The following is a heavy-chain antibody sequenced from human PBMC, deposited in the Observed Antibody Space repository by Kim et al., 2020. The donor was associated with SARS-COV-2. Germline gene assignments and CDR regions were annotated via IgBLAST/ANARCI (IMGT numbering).Heavy chain of an antibody. CDR2: ISSSSSYI. Sequence: GGSLRLSCAASGFTFSSYSMNWVRQAPGKGLEWVSSISSSSSYIYYADSVKGRFTISRDNAKNSLYLQMNSLRAEDTAVYYCARVADYYGSGSYSYYFDYWGQGTLVTVSS. CDR1: GFTFSSYS. D-gene: IGHD3-10*01. V-gene: IGHV3-21*01. CDR3: ARVADYYGSGSYSYYFDY. J-gene: IGHJ4*02.